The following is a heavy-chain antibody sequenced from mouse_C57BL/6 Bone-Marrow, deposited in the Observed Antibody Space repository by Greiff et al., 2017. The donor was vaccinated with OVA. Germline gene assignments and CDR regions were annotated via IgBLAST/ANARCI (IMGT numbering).Heavy chain of an antibody. CDR1: GYTFTSYR. CDR3: ARCGYAMDY. CDR2: IDPSDSYT. V-gene: IGHV1-69*01. Sequence: QVQLQQPGAELVMPGASVKLSCKASGYTFTSYRMHWVKQRPGQGLEWIGEIDPSDSYTNYNQKFKGKSTLTVDKSSSTAYMQLSSLTSEYSAVCYCARCGYAMDYWGQGTSVTVSS. J-gene: IGHJ4*01.